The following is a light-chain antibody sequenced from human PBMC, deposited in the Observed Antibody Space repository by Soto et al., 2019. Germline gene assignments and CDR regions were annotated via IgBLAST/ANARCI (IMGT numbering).Light chain of an antibody. Sequence: QSVLTQPASVSGSPGQSITISRTGTSSDVGGYDYVSWYQQHPGKAPKFMIYEVTNRPSGVSHRFSGSKSGNTASLTISGLQAEDEADYYCSSYTTSSTYVFGTGTKVTVL. CDR3: SSYTTSSTYV. V-gene: IGLV2-14*01. CDR1: SSDVGGYDY. J-gene: IGLJ1*01. CDR2: EVT.